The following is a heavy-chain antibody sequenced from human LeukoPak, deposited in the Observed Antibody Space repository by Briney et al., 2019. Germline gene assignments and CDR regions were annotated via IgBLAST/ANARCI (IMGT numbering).Heavy chain of an antibody. D-gene: IGHD4-11*01. CDR3: ARDPGLQGNYYYMDV. CDR2: LNPSSGTT. J-gene: IGHJ6*03. CDR1: GYTFTTYY. Sequence: GASVKVSCKASGYTFTTYYIHWVRQAPGQGLEWMGILNPSSGTTSYAQNFQGRVTMTRDMSTTTVYMELSSLRSEDTAVYYCARDPGLQGNYYYMDVWGKGTTVTVSS. V-gene: IGHV1-46*01.